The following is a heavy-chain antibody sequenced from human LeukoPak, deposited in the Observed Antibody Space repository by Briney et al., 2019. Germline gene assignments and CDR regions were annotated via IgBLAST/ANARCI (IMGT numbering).Heavy chain of an antibody. CDR3: ARDRGGSGSYLDRYLNY. J-gene: IGHJ4*02. CDR1: GYTFTSYA. V-gene: IGHV1-3*01. D-gene: IGHD3-10*01. Sequence: GASVKVSCKASGYTFTSYAMHWVRQAPGQRLEWMGWINAGNGNTKYSQKFQGRVTITRDTSASTAYMELSSLRSEDTAVYYCARDRGGSGSYLDRYLNYWGQGTLVTVSS. CDR2: INAGNGNT.